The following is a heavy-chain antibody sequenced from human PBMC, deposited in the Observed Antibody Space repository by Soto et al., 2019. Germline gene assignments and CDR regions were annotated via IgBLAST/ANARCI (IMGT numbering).Heavy chain of an antibody. J-gene: IGHJ6*02. V-gene: IGHV1-69*08. CDR2: IIPMFGIA. CDR1: GGNRYT. Sequence: QVQLVQSGAEVKKPGSSVKVSCKGSGGNRYTITWVRQAPGQGLEWMGRIIPMFGIATYAKNFQGRVTIRAGXAXXXAXXELSSLRSEDTAVYYCARDSGRSDVVPAAISAMDVWRQGTTVTVSS. D-gene: IGHD2-2*01. CDR3: ARDSGRSDVVPAAISAMDV.